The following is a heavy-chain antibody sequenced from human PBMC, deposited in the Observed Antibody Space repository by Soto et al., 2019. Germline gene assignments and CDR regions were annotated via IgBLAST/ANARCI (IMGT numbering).Heavy chain of an antibody. CDR1: GFTFSSYS. J-gene: IGHJ6*02. CDR2: ISSSSSTI. D-gene: IGHD3-16*02. Sequence: GGSLRLSCAASGFTFSSYSMNWVCQAPGKGLEWVSYISSSSSTIYYADSVKGRFTISRDNAKNSLYLQMNSLRDEDTAVYYCAREIMITFGGVIAPAYGMDVWGQGTTVTVSS. V-gene: IGHV3-48*02. CDR3: AREIMITFGGVIAPAYGMDV.